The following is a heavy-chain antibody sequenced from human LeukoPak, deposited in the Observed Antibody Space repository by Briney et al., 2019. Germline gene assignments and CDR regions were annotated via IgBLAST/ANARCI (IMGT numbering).Heavy chain of an antibody. V-gene: IGHV3-23*01. CDR3: ARGWNYVAY. Sequence: GSLRLSCAASGFTFSGYAMSWVRQTPGKGREWGSPISSSGGSSFYADSVKGQFTISRDNSKNTLYLQMNSLRAEDTAVYYCARGWNYVAYWGQGTLVTVSS. D-gene: IGHD6-19*01. J-gene: IGHJ4*02. CDR1: GFTFSGYA. CDR2: ISSSGGSS.